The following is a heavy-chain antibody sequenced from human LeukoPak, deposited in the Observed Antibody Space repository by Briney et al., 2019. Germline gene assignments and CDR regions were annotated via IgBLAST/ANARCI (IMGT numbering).Heavy chain of an antibody. CDR2: ISSSGSTI. D-gene: IGHD2/OR15-2a*01. CDR1: GFTFSSYA. CDR3: ARDFYSLGAFDI. V-gene: IGHV3-48*04. Sequence: QPGGSLRLSCAASGFTFSSYAMSWIRQAPGKGLEWVSYISSSGSTIYYADSVKGRFTISRDNAKNSLYLQMNSLRAEDTAVYYCARDFYSLGAFDIWGQGTMVTVSS. J-gene: IGHJ3*02.